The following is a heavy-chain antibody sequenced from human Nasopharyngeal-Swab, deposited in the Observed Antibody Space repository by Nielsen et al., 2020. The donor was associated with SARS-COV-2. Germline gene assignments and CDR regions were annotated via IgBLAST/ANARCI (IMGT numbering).Heavy chain of an antibody. CDR2: ISSSGSTI. CDR1: GFTFSSYE. CDR3: AREPPRFWSGLGYYYYGMDV. Sequence: GESLKISCAASGFTFSSYEMNWFRQAPGTVLAFVSYISSSGSTIYYADSVKGRFTISRDNAKNSLYLQMNSLRAEDTAVYYCAREPPRFWSGLGYYYYGMDVWGQGTTVTVSS. J-gene: IGHJ6*02. D-gene: IGHD3-3*01. V-gene: IGHV3-48*03.